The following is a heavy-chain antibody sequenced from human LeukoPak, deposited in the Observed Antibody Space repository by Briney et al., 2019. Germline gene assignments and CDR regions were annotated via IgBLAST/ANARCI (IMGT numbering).Heavy chain of an antibody. D-gene: IGHD1-7*01. V-gene: IGHV1-2*02. J-gene: IGHJ4*02. Sequence: GASVKVSCKASGYTFTGYYMHWVRQAPGQGLEWMGWINPNSGGTNYAQKFQGRVTMTRDTSISTAYMELSRLRSDDTAVYYCARVTGTPPYYFDYWGQGTLVTVSS. CDR2: INPNSGGT. CDR1: GYTFTGYY. CDR3: ARVTGTPPYYFDY.